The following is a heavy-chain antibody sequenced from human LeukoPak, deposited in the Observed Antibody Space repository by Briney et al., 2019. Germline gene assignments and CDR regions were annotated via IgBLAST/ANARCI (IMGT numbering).Heavy chain of an antibody. D-gene: IGHD3-22*01. J-gene: IGHJ6*02. CDR3: ASQKANFYDSSGDV. CDR2: ISGSGGNT. V-gene: IGHV3-23*01. CDR1: GLTFSSSA. Sequence: GGSLRLSCAASGLTFSSSAMSWVRQAPGKGLEWVSAISGSGGNTYYAGSVKGRFTISRDNSKNMLYLQMNSLRAEDTALYYCASQKANFYDSSGDVWGQGTTVTVSS.